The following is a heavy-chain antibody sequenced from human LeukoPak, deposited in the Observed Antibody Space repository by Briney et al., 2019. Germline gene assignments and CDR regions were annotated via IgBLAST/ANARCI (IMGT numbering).Heavy chain of an antibody. J-gene: IGHJ6*02. V-gene: IGHV3-74*01. CDR2: INSDGSST. CDR3: ARDTATGLDV. CDR1: GFTFSSYW. Sequence: GGSLRLSCAASGFTFSSYWMHWVRQAPGKGLVWVSRINSDGSSTNQADSVKGRFTISRDNAKKALYLQMNSLRVEDTAVYFCARDTATGLDVWGQGTTVTVSS. D-gene: IGHD2-21*02.